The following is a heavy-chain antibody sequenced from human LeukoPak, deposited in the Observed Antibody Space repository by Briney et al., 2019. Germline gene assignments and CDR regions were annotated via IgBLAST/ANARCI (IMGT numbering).Heavy chain of an antibody. CDR2: ISGSSSLI. Sequence: GGSLRLSCVGSGFTFRLFSLTWVRQAPGKGLEYLASISGSSSLIYYADSVKGRFTISRDNAMNSVYLQMNALRVDDTAVYFCVGGDRRDYWGQGTLVTVSS. V-gene: IGHV3-21*06. CDR3: VGGDRRDY. J-gene: IGHJ4*02. D-gene: IGHD3-22*01. CDR1: GFTFRLFS.